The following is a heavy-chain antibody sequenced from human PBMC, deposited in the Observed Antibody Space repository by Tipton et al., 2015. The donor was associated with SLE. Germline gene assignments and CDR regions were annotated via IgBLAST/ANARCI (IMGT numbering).Heavy chain of an antibody. CDR1: GGSFSGYY. V-gene: IGHV4-34*01. Sequence: TLSLTCAVYGGSFSGYYWSWIRQPPGKGLQWIGEINHSGSTNYNPSLKSRVTISVDTSKNQFSLKLSSVTAADTAVYYCARGRRRGHQRVRYGDDYFDYWGQGTLVTVSS. J-gene: IGHJ4*02. D-gene: IGHD4-17*01. CDR2: INHSGST. CDR3: ARGRRRGHQRVRYGDDYFDY.